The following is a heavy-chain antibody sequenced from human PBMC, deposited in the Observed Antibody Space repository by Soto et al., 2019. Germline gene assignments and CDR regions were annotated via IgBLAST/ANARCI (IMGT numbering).Heavy chain of an antibody. CDR1: GFTFNTYA. Sequence: GSLRLSCAASGFTFNTYAMNWVRQAPGKGLEWVSGISVSDAFIYYADSVRGRFSISRDASENILYLQMNSLRVDDTALYYCTRETVAGITGLDYWGPGTLVTVSS. CDR3: TRETVAGITGLDY. CDR2: ISVSDAFI. V-gene: IGHV3-23*01. D-gene: IGHD1-20*01. J-gene: IGHJ4*02.